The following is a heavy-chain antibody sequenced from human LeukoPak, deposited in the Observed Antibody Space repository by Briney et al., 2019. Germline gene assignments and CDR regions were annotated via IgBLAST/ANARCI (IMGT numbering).Heavy chain of an antibody. V-gene: IGHV4-34*01. J-gene: IGHJ6*02. D-gene: IGHD1-26*01. CDR1: GFTFSSYS. CDR3: ARTSGSPRRYYYYGMDV. Sequence: GSLRLSCAASGFTFSSYSMNWVRQPPGKGLEWIGEINHSGSTNYNPSLKSRVTISVDTSKNQFSLKLSSVTAADTAEYYCARTSGSPRRYYYYGMDVWGQGTTVTVSS. CDR2: INHSGST.